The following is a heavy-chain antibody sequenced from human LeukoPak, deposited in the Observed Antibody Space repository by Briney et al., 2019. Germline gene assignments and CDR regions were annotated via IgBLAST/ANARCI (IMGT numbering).Heavy chain of an antibody. CDR2: IHSGESP. D-gene: IGHD6-19*01. V-gene: IGHV4-38-2*01. J-gene: IGHJ5*02. CDR3: ARGGGVRTGSGWRPGNWFDP. Sequence: SSETLSLTCAVSGYSISSGYFWGWIRQPPGKGLEWITIIHSGESPYYSPSLESRVTMAIDTSKNQFSLKLNSVTAADTAVYYCARGGGVRTGSGWRPGNWFDPWGQGTLVIVSS. CDR1: GYSISSGYF.